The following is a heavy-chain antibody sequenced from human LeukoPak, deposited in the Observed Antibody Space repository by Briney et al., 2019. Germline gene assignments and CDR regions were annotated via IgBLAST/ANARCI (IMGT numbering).Heavy chain of an antibody. CDR2: IYYSGST. D-gene: IGHD1-26*01. J-gene: IGHJ4*02. CDR1: GGSISSYY. CDR3: ASADPEENYYNPYYFDY. Sequence: PSETLSLTCTVSGGSISSYYWSWIRQPPGKGLEWIGYIYYSGSTNYNPSLKSRVTISVDTSKNQFSLKLSSVTAADTAVYYCASADPEENYYNPYYFDYWGQGTLVTVSS. V-gene: IGHV4-59*01.